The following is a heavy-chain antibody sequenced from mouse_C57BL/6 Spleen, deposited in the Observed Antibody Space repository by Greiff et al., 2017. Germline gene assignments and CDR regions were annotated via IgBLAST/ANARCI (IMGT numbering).Heavy chain of an antibody. Sequence: QVQLQQPGAELVMPGASVKLSCKASGYTFTSYWMHWVKQRPGQGLEWIGEIDPSDSYTNYTQKFKGKSTLTVDKSSSPAYMQLSSLTSEDSAVYYCARGGRDYWGQGTTLTVSS. D-gene: IGHD1-1*01. CDR1: GYTFTSYW. CDR3: ARGGRDY. V-gene: IGHV1-69*01. CDR2: IDPSDSYT. J-gene: IGHJ2*01.